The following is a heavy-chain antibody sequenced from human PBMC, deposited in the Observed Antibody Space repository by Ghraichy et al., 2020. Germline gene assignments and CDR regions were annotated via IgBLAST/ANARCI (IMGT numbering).Heavy chain of an antibody. J-gene: IGHJ4*01. CDR1: GFTLSFYA. CDR2: ISSNGGST. CDR3: VKDRKSSLRDGFNGFDC. V-gene: IGHV3-64*05. D-gene: IGHD5-24*01. Sequence: GSLRLSCSASGFTLSFYAMHWVRQAPGKGLEYVSGISSNGGSTYYADSVKGRFTLSRDNSKNTLYVEMSSLRAEDTALYYCVKDRKSSLRDGFNGFDCWGQEPWSPTP.